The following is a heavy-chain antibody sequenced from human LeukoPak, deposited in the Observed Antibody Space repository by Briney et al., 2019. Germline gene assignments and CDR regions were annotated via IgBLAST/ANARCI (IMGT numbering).Heavy chain of an antibody. D-gene: IGHD1-20*01. Sequence: GASVKVSCKASGYTFTSYYIHWVRQAPGQGLEWMGIISPSGGRTTYTQKFQGRVTMTSDTSTSTVYMELSSLRSDDTAVYYCAVGYISGAPAHYNYMDVWGRGTTVTVSS. CDR1: GYTFTSYY. V-gene: IGHV1-46*01. J-gene: IGHJ6*03. CDR3: AVGYISGAPAHYNYMDV. CDR2: ISPSGGRT.